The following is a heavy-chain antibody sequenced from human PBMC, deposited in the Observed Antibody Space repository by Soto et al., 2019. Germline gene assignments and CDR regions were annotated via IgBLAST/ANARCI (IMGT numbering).Heavy chain of an antibody. CDR1: AFTVSSDY. CDR3: ARGRIGAVAENDY. J-gene: IGHJ4*02. Sequence: EVQLVESGGGLIQPGGSLRLSCAASAFTVSSDYMSWVRQAPGKGLEWVSVIYSGGSTYYADSVKGRFTISRDNSKNTLYLQMNSLRAEDTAVYYCARGRIGAVAENDYWGQGTLVTVSS. CDR2: IYSGGST. V-gene: IGHV3-53*01. D-gene: IGHD6-19*01.